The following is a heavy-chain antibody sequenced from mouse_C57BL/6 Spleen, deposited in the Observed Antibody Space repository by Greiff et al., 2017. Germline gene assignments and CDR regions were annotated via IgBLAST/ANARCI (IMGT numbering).Heavy chain of an antibody. J-gene: IGHJ4*01. CDR1: GYTFTSYW. D-gene: IGHD3-2*02. V-gene: IGHV1-69*01. Sequence: QVQLQQPGAELVMPGASVKLSCKASGYTFTSYWMHWVKQRPGQGLEWIGEIDPSDSYTNYNQKFKGKSTLTVDKSSSTAYMQLSSLTSEDSAVYYCARTGSSGSLYYAMDYWGQGTSVTVSS. CDR3: ARTGSSGSLYYAMDY. CDR2: IDPSDSYT.